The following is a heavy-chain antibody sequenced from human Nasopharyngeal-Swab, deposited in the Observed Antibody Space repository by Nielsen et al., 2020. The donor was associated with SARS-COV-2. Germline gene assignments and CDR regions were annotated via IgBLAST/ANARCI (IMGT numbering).Heavy chain of an antibody. CDR2: ITGKNGNA. J-gene: IGHJ4*02. CDR1: DYSFNKNT. Sequence: ASVKVSCKASDYSFNKNTVSWVRQGPGQGLEWMGWITGKNGNALYAGPLQGRITMTTDTSTNTAYMELRSLRSDDTAVYYCATSATFGPGGAGDYWGQGTLVTVSS. D-gene: IGHD2-8*02. CDR3: ATSATFGPGGAGDY. V-gene: IGHV1-18*04.